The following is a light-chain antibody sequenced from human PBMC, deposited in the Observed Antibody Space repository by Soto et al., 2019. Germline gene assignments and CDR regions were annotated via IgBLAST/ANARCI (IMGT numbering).Light chain of an antibody. Sequence: EIVLTQSPATLSLSPGERATLSCRASQSLHTNYLAWYQQKPGQAPKVLIYRASIRATGIPDRFSGGGSGTDFTLTISRLEPEDFAVYYCQQFSSYPLTFGGGTKVDI. V-gene: IGKV3-20*01. J-gene: IGKJ4*01. CDR1: QSLHTNY. CDR3: QQFSSYPLT. CDR2: RAS.